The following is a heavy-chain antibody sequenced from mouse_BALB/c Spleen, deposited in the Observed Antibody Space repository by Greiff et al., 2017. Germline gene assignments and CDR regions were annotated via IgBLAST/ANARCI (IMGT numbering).Heavy chain of an antibody. D-gene: IGHD1-1*01. CDR2: ISSGGST. CDR3: ARYYSLWYFDV. Sequence: EVMLVESGGGLVKPGGSLKLSCAASGFTFSSYAMSWVRQTPEKRLEWVASISSGGSTYYPDSVKGRFTISRDNARNILYLQMSSLRSEDTAMYYCARYYSLWYFDVWGAGTTVTVSS. J-gene: IGHJ1*01. CDR1: GFTFSSYA. V-gene: IGHV5-6-5*01.